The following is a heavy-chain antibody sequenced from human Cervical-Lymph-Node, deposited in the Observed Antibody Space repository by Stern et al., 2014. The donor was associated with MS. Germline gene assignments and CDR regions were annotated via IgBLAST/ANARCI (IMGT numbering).Heavy chain of an antibody. D-gene: IGHD3-3*01. CDR2: ISPILDAA. J-gene: IGHJ5*02. Sequence: MQLVQSGAEVKKPGSSVKVSCKVSGGTFSSYAINWVRQAPGQGLEWMGGISPILDAANYAQTFQGCVTLSADDSKSTAYMELRSLRSDDTAVYYCARDKRVTTILGVAVNWFDPWGQGTLVTVSS. CDR1: GGTFSSYA. V-gene: IGHV1-69*01. CDR3: ARDKRVTTILGVAVNWFDP.